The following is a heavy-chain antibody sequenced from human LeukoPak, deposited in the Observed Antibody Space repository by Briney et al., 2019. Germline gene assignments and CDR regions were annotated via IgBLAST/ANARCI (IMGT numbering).Heavy chain of an antibody. J-gene: IGHJ4*02. V-gene: IGHV1-8*01. CDR2: MNPNSGNT. CDR3: ATELRWKDH. D-gene: IGHD4-23*01. CDR1: GYTFTNYD. Sequence: ASVKVSCKASGYTFTNYDINWVRQAPGQGLEWMGWMNPNSGNTGYAQKFQGRVTMTRDTSISTAYMELSSLTSEDTAVYYCATELRWKDHWGQGTLVTVSS.